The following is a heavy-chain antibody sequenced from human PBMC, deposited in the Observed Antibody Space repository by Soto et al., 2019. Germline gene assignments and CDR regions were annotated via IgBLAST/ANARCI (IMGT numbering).Heavy chain of an antibody. Sequence: PSETLSLTCAVSVGSISSSKWWTWVRQPPGKGLEWIGEIFPSGTSNYNPSLKSRVTFSVDKSKNQFSLRLNSVTAADTAVYYCASAALEHWGQGILVTVSS. CDR3: ASAALEH. V-gene: IGHV4-4*02. CDR1: VGSISSSKW. CDR2: IFPSGTS. D-gene: IGHD2-2*01. J-gene: IGHJ4*02.